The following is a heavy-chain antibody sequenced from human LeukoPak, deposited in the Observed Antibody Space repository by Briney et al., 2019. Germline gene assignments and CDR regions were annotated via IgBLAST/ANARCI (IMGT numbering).Heavy chain of an antibody. V-gene: IGHV1-18*04. CDR2: ISGYNGKT. J-gene: IGHJ4*02. CDR1: GYTFSDYY. Sequence: GASVKVSCKASGYTFSDYYMHWVRQAPGQGLEWMGWISGYNGKTNYAQNLQGRVTMTMDTSTSTVYMDLRSLRSDDTAVYYCARIIVGATYFDYWGQGTLVTVSS. CDR3: ARIIVGATYFDY. D-gene: IGHD1-26*01.